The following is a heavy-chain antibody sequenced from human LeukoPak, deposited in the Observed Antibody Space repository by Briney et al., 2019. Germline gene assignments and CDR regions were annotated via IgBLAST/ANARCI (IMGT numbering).Heavy chain of an antibody. CDR3: AKVGPYYDILTGYYTHPYYFDY. CDR1: GFTFSSYA. Sequence: GGSLRLSCAASGFTFSSYAMSWVRQAPGKGLEWVSAISGSGGSTYYADSVKGRFTISRDNSKNTLYLQMNSLRAEDTAVYYCAKVGPYYDILTGYYTHPYYFDYWGQGTLVTVSS. CDR2: ISGSGGST. D-gene: IGHD3-9*01. V-gene: IGHV3-23*01. J-gene: IGHJ4*02.